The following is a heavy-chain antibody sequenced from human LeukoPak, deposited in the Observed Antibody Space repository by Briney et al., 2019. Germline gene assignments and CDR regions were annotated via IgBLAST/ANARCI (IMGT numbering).Heavy chain of an antibody. J-gene: IGHJ4*02. CDR2: IYYSGST. V-gene: IGHV4-39*01. CDR3: ARHVFGGEEARPYYFDY. Sequence: PSETLSLTCTVSGGSISSSSYYWGWICQPPGKGLEWIGSIYYSGSTYYNPSLKSRVTISVDTSKNQFSLKLSSVTAADTAAYYCARHVFGGEEARPYYFDYWGQGTLVTVSS. D-gene: IGHD6-6*01. CDR1: GGSISSSSYY.